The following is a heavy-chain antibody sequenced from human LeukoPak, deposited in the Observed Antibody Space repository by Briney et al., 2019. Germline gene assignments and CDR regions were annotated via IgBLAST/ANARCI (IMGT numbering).Heavy chain of an antibody. CDR2: ISTYNGNT. CDR3: ARVMRRDGYNRPLDY. V-gene: IGHV1-18*01. J-gene: IGHJ4*02. Sequence: ASVKVSCKASGYTFTSYGISWVRQAPGQGLEWMGWISTYNGNTNYAQNLQGRVTMTTDTSTSTAYMELMSLRSDDTAVYYCARVMRRDGYNRPLDYWGQGTLVTVSS. CDR1: GYTFTSYG. D-gene: IGHD5-24*01.